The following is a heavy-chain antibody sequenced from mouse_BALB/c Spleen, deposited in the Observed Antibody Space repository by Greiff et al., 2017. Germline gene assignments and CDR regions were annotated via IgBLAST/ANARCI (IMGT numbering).Heavy chain of an antibody. V-gene: IGHV14-3*02. J-gene: IGHJ4*01. CDR2: IDPANGNT. Sequence: VQLQQSGAELVKPGASVKLSCTASGFNIKDTYMHWVKQRPEQGLEWIGRIDPANGNTKYDPKFQGKATITANTSSNTAYLQLSSLTSEDTAVYYCARNPLYYDYDYDAMDYWGQGTSVTVSS. CDR3: ARNPLYYDYDYDAMDY. D-gene: IGHD2-4*01. CDR1: GFNIKDTY.